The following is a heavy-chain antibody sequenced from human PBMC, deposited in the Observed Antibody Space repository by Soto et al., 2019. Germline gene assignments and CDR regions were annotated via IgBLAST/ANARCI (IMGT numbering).Heavy chain of an antibody. CDR2: ISYDGNNK. CDR3: ARARLDTPALDY. D-gene: IGHD2-2*01. CDR1: GFTFSPYA. Sequence: QVQLVESGGGVVQPGRSLRLSCAASGFTFSPYAMHWVRQAPGKGLEWVAVISYDGNNKNYADSVKGRLAISRDNSRNTLYRHMNSLRAEDTAVYYCARARLDTPALDYWGQGTLVTVSS. V-gene: IGHV3-30*09. J-gene: IGHJ4*02.